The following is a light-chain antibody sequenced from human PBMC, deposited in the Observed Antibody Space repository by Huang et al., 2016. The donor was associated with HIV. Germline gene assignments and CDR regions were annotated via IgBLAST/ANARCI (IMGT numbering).Light chain of an antibody. Sequence: DIQMTQSPSSLSASVGDRVTITCRASQSISSYLNWYQQKPGQAPKLLIYAASSWQIGVPSRCSGSGSGTDVTLTISSLQPEDFATYYCQQSYSTLALTFGGGTKVEIK. J-gene: IGKJ4*01. CDR2: AAS. CDR1: QSISSY. V-gene: IGKV1-39*01. CDR3: QQSYSTLALT.